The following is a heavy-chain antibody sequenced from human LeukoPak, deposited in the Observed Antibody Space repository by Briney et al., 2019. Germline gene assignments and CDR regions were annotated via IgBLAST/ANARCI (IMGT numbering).Heavy chain of an antibody. CDR3: ASPSVARRNTAMATDAFDI. CDR2: ISAYNGNT. D-gene: IGHD5-18*01. Sequence: ASVKVSCKASGHTFTSYGISWVRQAPGQGLEWMGWISAYNGNTNYAQKLQGRVTMTTDTSTSTAYMELRSLRSDDTAVYYCASPSVARRNTAMATDAFDIWGQGTMVTVSS. J-gene: IGHJ3*02. CDR1: GHTFTSYG. V-gene: IGHV1-18*01.